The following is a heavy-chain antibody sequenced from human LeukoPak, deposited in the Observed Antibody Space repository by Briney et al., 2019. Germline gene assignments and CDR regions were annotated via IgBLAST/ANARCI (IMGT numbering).Heavy chain of an antibody. D-gene: IGHD3-9*01. CDR1: GDTFTAYY. V-gene: IGHV1-2*06. CDR3: ARDNYDILTGYHDFNY. J-gene: IGHJ4*02. Sequence: ASVKVSCKXSGDTFTAYYMHWVRQAPGQGLEWMGRINPNNGGTNYAQKFQGRVTMTRDTSISTAYMDLSRLRSDDTAVYYCARDNYDILTGYHDFNYWGQGTLVTVSS. CDR2: INPNNGGT.